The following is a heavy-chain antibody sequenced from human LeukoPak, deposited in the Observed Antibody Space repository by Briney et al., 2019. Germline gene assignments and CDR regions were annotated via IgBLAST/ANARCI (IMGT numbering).Heavy chain of an antibody. V-gene: IGHV4-59*08. D-gene: IGHD6-13*01. Sequence: SDTLSLTCSVSGHSNSDVAWVWIRRPPGRGLEWIGHIHYTGNTDYNPSLKSRVTLSLDTPKNQFSLKVSSVTAADTAVYYCAKLSHIAAAGAYSYHSLNIWSQGTTVTVSS. CDR2: IHYTGNT. CDR1: GHSNSDVA. CDR3: AKLSHIAAAGAYSYHSLNI. J-gene: IGHJ6*02.